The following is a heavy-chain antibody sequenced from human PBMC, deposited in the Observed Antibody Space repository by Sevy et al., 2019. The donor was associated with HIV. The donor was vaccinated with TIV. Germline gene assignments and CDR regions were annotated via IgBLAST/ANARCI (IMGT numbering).Heavy chain of an antibody. CDR2: ISFSNNYI. J-gene: IGHJ3*01. V-gene: IGHV3-21*01. CDR1: GFTFSTYT. Sequence: GESLKISCAASGFTFSTYTMNWVRQAPGKGLEWVSSISFSNNYIYYTDSVKGRFTISRDNSKNSVYLEMNSLRAEDTAVYYCGRPYGSGSWEAFDLWGQGTLVTVSS. CDR3: GRPYGSGSWEAFDL. D-gene: IGHD3-10*01.